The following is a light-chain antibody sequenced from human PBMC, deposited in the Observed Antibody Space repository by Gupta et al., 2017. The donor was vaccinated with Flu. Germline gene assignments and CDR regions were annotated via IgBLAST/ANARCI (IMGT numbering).Light chain of an antibody. V-gene: IGLV2-14*01. J-gene: IGLJ2*01. CDR3: SSYTSSSTLVV. Sequence: SALTQPASVSGSPGPSITISCTGTSSDVGGYNYVSWYQQHPGKAPNLMIYEVSKRPSGVSNRFSGSKSGNTASLTIPGLQAEDEADYYCSSYTSSSTLVVFGGGTKLTGL. CDR1: SSDVGGYNY. CDR2: EVS.